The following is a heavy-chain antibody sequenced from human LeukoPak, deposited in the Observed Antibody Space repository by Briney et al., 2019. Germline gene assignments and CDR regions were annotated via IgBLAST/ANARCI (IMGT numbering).Heavy chain of an antibody. Sequence: GGSLRPSCAASGFTVISNYMSWVRQAPGKGLEWVSVIYSGGSTYYADSVKGRFTISRDNSKNTLYLQMNSLRAEDTAVYYCATEPASLWGETRRRDVWGKGTTVTVSS. V-gene: IGHV3-66*02. J-gene: IGHJ6*04. CDR3: ATEPASLWGETRRRDV. CDR2: IYSGGST. CDR1: GFTVISNY. D-gene: IGHD1-14*01.